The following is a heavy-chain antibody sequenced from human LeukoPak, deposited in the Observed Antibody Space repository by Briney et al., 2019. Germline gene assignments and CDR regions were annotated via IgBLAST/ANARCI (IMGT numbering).Heavy chain of an antibody. CDR2: IYYSGST. D-gene: IGHD5-18*01. CDR3: ARDQGYSYGYAFDY. CDR1: GGSISSSSYY. V-gene: IGHV4-39*07. J-gene: IGHJ4*02. Sequence: SETLSLTCTVSGGSISSSSYYWGWIRQPPGKGLEWIGSIYYSGSTYYNPSLKRRVTISVDTSKNQFSLKLSSVTAADTAVYYCARDQGYSYGYAFDYWGQGTLVTVSS.